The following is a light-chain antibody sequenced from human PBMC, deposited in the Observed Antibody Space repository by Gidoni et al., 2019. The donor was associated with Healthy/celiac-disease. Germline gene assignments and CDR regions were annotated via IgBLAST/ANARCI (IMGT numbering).Light chain of an antibody. V-gene: IGKV1-39*01. CDR2: AAS. CDR3: QQSYSTSMYT. CDR1: QSISSY. Sequence: DIQMTQPPSSLSASVGDRVTITCRASQSISSYLNWYQQKPGKAPKRLIYAASSLQSGVPSRFSGSGSGTDFTLTISSLQPEDFATYYCQQSYSTSMYTFGQGTKLEIK. J-gene: IGKJ2*01.